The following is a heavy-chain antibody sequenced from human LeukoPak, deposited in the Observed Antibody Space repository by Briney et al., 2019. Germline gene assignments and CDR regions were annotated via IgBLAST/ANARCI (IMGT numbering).Heavy chain of an antibody. D-gene: IGHD3-22*01. V-gene: IGHV2-70*01. J-gene: IGHJ4*02. CDR3: ARTDSSGYYSDY. Sequence: SGPTLLQPTPTLTLTCTFSGFSLRTSGMCVSWIRQPPGKALEWLTLIDWDDDKYYNTSLKTRLTISKDTSKNQVVLTMANMDPVDTATYYCARTDSSGYYSDYWGQGTLVTVSS. CDR2: IDWDDDK. CDR1: GFSLRTSGMC.